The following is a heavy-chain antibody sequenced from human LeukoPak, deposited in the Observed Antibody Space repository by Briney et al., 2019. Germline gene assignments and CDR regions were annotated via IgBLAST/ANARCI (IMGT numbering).Heavy chain of an antibody. Sequence: SETLSLTCTVSGGSISSYYWSWIRQPPGKGLEWIGYVYYSGSTNYNPSLKSRVTISVDTSKNQFSLKLSSVTAADTAVYYCARSNYYDSSGYLVAFDIWGQGTMVTVSS. CDR2: VYYSGST. CDR1: GGSISSYY. D-gene: IGHD3-22*01. V-gene: IGHV4-59*01. CDR3: ARSNYYDSSGYLVAFDI. J-gene: IGHJ3*02.